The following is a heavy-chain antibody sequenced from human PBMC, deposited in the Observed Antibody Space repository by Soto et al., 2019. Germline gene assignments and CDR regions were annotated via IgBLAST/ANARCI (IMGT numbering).Heavy chain of an antibody. CDR1: GFTCSSYA. V-gene: IGHV3-30*18. D-gene: IGHD6-13*01. CDR2: ISYDGSNK. Sequence: GGSLRLSCAASGFTCSSYAMSWVGQAPGKGLEWVAVISYDGSNKYYADSVKGRFTISRDNSKNTLYLQMNSPRAEDTAVYYCAKDQGYSSSWYGYYFDYWGQGTLVTVSS. CDR3: AKDQGYSSSWYGYYFDY. J-gene: IGHJ4*02.